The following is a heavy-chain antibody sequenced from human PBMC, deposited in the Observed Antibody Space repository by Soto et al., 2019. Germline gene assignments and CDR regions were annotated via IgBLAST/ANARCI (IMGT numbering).Heavy chain of an antibody. J-gene: IGHJ3*02. V-gene: IGHV3-21*01. Sequence: EVQLVESGGSLVKPGGSLRLSCAASGFTFSSYSMNWVRQAPGKGLEWVSSISSSSSYIYYADSVKGRFTISRDNAKNSLYLQMNSLRAEDTAVYYCARGRTQWEPHAFDIWGQGTMVTVSS. CDR2: ISSSSSYI. D-gene: IGHD1-26*01. CDR3: ARGRTQWEPHAFDI. CDR1: GFTFSSYS.